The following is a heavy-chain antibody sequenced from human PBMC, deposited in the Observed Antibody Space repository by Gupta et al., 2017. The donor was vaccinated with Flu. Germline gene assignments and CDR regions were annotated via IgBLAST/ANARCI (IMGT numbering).Heavy chain of an antibody. CDR1: GGSISSSSYY. CDR2: IYYSGST. V-gene: IGHV4-39*01. D-gene: IGHD4-17*01. Sequence: QLQLQESGPGLVKPSETLSLTCTVSGGSISSSSYYWGWIRQPPGKGLEWIGSIYYSGSTYYNPSLKSRVTISVDTSKNQFSLKLSSVTAADTAVYYCARPLGDYGDYNFPLGWYFDLWGRGTLVTVSS. CDR3: ARPLGDYGDYNFPLGWYFDL. J-gene: IGHJ2*01.